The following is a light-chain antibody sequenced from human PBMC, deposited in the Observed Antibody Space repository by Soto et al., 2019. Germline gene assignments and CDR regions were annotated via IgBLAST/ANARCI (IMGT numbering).Light chain of an antibody. J-gene: IGKJ5*01. V-gene: IGKV1-12*01. CDR2: AAS. CDR1: EDISTW. Sequence: DIQMTQSPSSVSASVGDRVTITCRSSEDISTWLAWYQQKPGKAPKLLIYAASSLQSGVPSRFSGSGSGTDFTLTISSLQPEDFATYYCQHADSFPLITFGQGTQREIK. CDR3: QHADSFPLIT.